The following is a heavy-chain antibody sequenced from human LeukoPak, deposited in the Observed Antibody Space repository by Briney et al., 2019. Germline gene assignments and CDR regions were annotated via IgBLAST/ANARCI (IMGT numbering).Heavy chain of an antibody. D-gene: IGHD5-12*01. CDR2: FDPEDGET. CDR3: ATDWGGYDLILDY. V-gene: IGHV1-24*01. J-gene: IGHJ4*02. CDR1: GYILTELS. Sequence: ASVKVSCKVSGYILTELSMHWVRQAPGKGLEWMGGFDPEDGETIYAQKFQGRVTMTEDTSTDTAYMELSSLRSEDTAVYYCATDWGGYDLILDYWGQGTLVTVSS.